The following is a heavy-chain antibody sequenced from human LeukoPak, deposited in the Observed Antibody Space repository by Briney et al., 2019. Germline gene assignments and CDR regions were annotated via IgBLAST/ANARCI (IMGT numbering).Heavy chain of an antibody. J-gene: IGHJ6*02. V-gene: IGHV1-2*02. CDR3: ARAFYCTNGVCFNYYGMDV. CDR2: INPNSGDT. Sequence: AASVKVSCKASGYTFTDYYMHWVRQAPGQGLECMGWINPNSGDTTYAQKFQGRVTMTRDTSISTAYMELSRLRSDDTAVYYCARAFYCTNGVCFNYYGMDVWGQGTTVTVSS. D-gene: IGHD2-8*01. CDR1: GYTFTDYY.